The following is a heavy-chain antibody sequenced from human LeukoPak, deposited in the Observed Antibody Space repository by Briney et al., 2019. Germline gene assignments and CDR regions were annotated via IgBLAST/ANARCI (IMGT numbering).Heavy chain of an antibody. V-gene: IGHV4-38-2*01. Sequence: PSETLSLTCSVSGYSFTSGHYWGWIRQPPGKGLEWIANIYHTGSAHYNPSLKSRVTISVDTSKNQFSLKLSSVTAVDTAVYYCARYCTSTTCILRGFDYWGQGTLVTVSS. J-gene: IGHJ4*02. CDR1: GYSFTSGHY. D-gene: IGHD2-2*01. CDR3: ARYCTSTTCILRGFDY. CDR2: IYHTGSA.